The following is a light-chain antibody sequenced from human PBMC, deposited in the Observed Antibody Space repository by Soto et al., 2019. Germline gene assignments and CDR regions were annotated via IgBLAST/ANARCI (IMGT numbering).Light chain of an antibody. Sequence: DIVLTQSPGTLSLSPGESATLSCRASRSLARNYLAWYQQKPGQAPRLLFYGASTRATGVPDRFSGSGSGTDLVLTISRLEPEDFAIYYCQQYGSSIMYTFGQGTKLEI. CDR2: GAS. J-gene: IGKJ2*01. V-gene: IGKV3-20*01. CDR1: RSLARNY. CDR3: QQYGSSIMYT.